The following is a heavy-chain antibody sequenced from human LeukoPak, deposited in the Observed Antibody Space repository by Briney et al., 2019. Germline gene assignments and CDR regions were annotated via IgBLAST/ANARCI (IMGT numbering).Heavy chain of an antibody. Sequence: GGSLRLSCAASGFTFSSSAMSWVRQAPGKGLEWVSSISGSGDSTYYADSVKGRFTISRDNSKNTLYLQMNSLRAEDTAVYYCARGPSGYHNTGGQGTLVTVSS. CDR3: ARGPSGYHNT. D-gene: IGHD5-12*01. J-gene: IGHJ4*02. CDR2: ISGSGDST. CDR1: GFTFSSSA. V-gene: IGHV3-23*01.